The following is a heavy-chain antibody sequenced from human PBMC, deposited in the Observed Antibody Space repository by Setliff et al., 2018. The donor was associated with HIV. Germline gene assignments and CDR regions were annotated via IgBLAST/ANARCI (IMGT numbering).Heavy chain of an antibody. Sequence: SETLSLTCTVSGGPITTSDYYWGWIRQPPGKGLEWIGAIYYSGSTYYSPSLKSRVTISVDTSKYLFSLNLNSVTAADTAVYYCARQYCGGDCHFYYYMDVWGKGTTVTVS. CDR1: GGPITTSDYY. CDR2: IYYSGST. V-gene: IGHV4-39*01. D-gene: IGHD2-21*02. CDR3: ARQYCGGDCHFYYYMDV. J-gene: IGHJ6*03.